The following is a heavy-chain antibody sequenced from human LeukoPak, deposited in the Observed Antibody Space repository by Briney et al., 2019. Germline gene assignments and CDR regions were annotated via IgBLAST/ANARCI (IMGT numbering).Heavy chain of an antibody. CDR1: GFTFSIYW. J-gene: IGHJ4*02. V-gene: IGHV3-30*03. CDR2: ISYDGSNK. D-gene: IGHD5-12*01. Sequence: GGSLRLSCAASGFTFSIYWMSWVRQAPGKGLEWVAVISYDGSNKYYADSVKGRFTISRDNSKNTLYLQMNSLRAEDTAVYYCASLPQYSGYVAWGQGTLVTVSS. CDR3: ASLPQYSGYVA.